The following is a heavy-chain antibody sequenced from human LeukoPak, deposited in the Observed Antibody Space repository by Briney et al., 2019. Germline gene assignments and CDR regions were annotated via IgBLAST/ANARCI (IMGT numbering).Heavy chain of an antibody. Sequence: GASVKVSCKASGYTFSSCGISWVRQAPGQGLEWFGWVSGANGITKYAQKFQGRVTMTTDTSTSTAYMGLTSLRSDDTAVYYCARDWCCSGGSCNDCFDPWGQGTLVTVSS. CDR1: GYTFSSCG. V-gene: IGHV1-18*01. J-gene: IGHJ5*02. D-gene: IGHD2-15*01. CDR3: ARDWCCSGGSCNDCFDP. CDR2: VSGANGIT.